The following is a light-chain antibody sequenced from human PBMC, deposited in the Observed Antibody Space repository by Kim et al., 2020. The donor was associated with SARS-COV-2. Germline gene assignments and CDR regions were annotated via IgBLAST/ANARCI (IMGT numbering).Light chain of an antibody. V-gene: IGKV3-20*01. Sequence: IELTQSPGTLSVSPGERVTFSCRASQTISTGRLNWYQQKHGQAPRILIYGSYRRATGVPGTFSGGGSGTDFTLTINSVEPEDFGVFYCQHYSASVWTFGQGTKLEI. CDR2: GSY. CDR1: QTISTGR. J-gene: IGKJ1*01. CDR3: QHYSASVWT.